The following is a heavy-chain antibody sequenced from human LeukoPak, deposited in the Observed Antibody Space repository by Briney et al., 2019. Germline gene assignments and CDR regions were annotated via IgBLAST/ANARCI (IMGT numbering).Heavy chain of an antibody. CDR1: GFTFDDYA. Sequence: GGSLRLSCAASGFTFDDYAMHWVRQAPGQGLEWFSGISWNSGSIGYADSVKGRFTISRDNAKNSLYLQMNSLRAEDTALYYCAKDPTPDGSYFQHWGQGTLVTVSS. CDR2: ISWNSGSI. V-gene: IGHV3-9*01. D-gene: IGHD4-23*01. J-gene: IGHJ1*01. CDR3: AKDPTPDGSYFQH.